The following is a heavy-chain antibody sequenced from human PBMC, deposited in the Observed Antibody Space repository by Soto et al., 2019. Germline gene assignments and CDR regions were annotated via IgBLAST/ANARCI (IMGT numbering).Heavy chain of an antibody. J-gene: IGHJ6*04. V-gene: IGHV4-30-2*03. CDR1: GGSISSGGYS. CDR2: IYYSGST. CDR3: ARGAGTTSGYYHYGRDA. Sequence: PSETLSLTCAVSGGSISSGGYSWSWIRQPPGKGLEWIGSIYYSGSTYYNPSLKSRVTISVDTSKNQFSLKLSPVTAADTAVYYCARGAGTTSGYYHYGRDAWGKGPTVTVSS. D-gene: IGHD1-1*01.